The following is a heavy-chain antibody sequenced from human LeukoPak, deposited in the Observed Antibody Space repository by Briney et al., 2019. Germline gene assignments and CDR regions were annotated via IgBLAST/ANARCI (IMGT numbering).Heavy chain of an antibody. V-gene: IGHV3-23*01. CDR2: ISGSGGFT. CDR3: ARGDCKSTSCSYYYYYMDV. D-gene: IGHD2-2*01. J-gene: IGHJ6*03. CDR1: GMTFNSYA. Sequence: GGSLRLSCAASGMTFNSYAMSWVRQAQGKGLEWLSGISGSGGFTYYADSVKGQFTISRDNSKNTLYLQMNSLRAEDTAVYYCARGDCKSTSCSYYYYYMDVWGKGTTVTVSS.